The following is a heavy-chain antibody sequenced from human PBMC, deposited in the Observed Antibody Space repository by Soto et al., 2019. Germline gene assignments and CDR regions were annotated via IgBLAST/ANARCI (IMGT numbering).Heavy chain of an antibody. CDR2: VHATGTT. J-gene: IGHJ5*02. V-gene: IGHV4-4*07. CDR1: GGSISKFY. Sequence: LSLTCNVSGGSISKFYWAWIRKTAGNGLEWMGRVHATGTTDYNPSLRSRVAMSVDISKKTFSLRLRAVTGADSGVYYCVRDGSKRLREWFDASGQGILVTLCS. CDR3: VRDGSKRLREWFDA.